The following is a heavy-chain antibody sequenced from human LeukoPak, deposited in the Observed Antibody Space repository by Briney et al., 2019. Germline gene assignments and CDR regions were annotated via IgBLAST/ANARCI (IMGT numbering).Heavy chain of an antibody. V-gene: IGHV3-7*01. Sequence: PGGSLRLPCAASGFTFSSYWMTWVRQAPGKGLEWVANIKEDGSEKYYVDSAKGRFTISRDNSKNTLYLQMNSLRAEDTAVYYCAKDSLVWQSVPDSNYWGQGTLVTVSS. J-gene: IGHJ4*02. CDR2: IKEDGSEK. CDR3: AKDSLVWQSVPDSNY. CDR1: GFTFSSYW. D-gene: IGHD1-14*01.